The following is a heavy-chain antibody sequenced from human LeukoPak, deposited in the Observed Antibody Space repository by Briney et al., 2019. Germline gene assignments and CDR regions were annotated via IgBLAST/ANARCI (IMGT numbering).Heavy chain of an antibody. CDR3: ARRDMTALTAYAFDI. J-gene: IGHJ3*02. Sequence: SETLSLTCTVSGGSISSSSYYWGWIRQPPRKGLEWIGCIYYTGSTYYNPSLNSGFTISLDTSKNQFSLKLMSVTAADTAVYYCARRDMTALTAYAFDIWGQGTMVTVSS. V-gene: IGHV4-39*01. CDR2: IYYTGST. D-gene: IGHD4-11*01. CDR1: GGSISSSSYY.